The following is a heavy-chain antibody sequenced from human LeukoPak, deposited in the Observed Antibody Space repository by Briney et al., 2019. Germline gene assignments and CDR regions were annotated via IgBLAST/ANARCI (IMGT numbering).Heavy chain of an antibody. J-gene: IGHJ4*02. Sequence: GGSLRLSCAASGFTFSNYGMHWVRQAPGKGLEWVAGISNDGNKKYYADSVKGRFIISRDNSKNTLYLQMNSPRAEDTAVYYCAKDWYSFTVVTPFSHWGQGTLVTVSS. V-gene: IGHV3-30*18. D-gene: IGHD4-23*01. CDR3: AKDWYSFTVVTPFSH. CDR1: GFTFSNYG. CDR2: ISNDGNKK.